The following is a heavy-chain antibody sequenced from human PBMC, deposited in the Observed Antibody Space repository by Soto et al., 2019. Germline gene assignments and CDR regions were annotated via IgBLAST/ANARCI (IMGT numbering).Heavy chain of an antibody. V-gene: IGHV4-30-4*01. CDR1: GGSISSGDYY. Sequence: PSETLSLTCTVSGGSISSGDYYWSWIRQPPGKGLEWIGYIYYSGSTYYNPSLKSRVTISVDTSKNQFSLKLSSVTAADTAVYYCARVVRDGCSGGSCRDYWGQGTLVTVSS. D-gene: IGHD2-15*01. CDR2: IYYSGST. J-gene: IGHJ4*02. CDR3: ARVVRDGCSGGSCRDY.